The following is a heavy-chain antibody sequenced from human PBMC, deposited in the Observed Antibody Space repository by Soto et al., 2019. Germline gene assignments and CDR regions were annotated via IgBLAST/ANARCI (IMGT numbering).Heavy chain of an antibody. CDR2: ISYDGSNK. V-gene: IGHV3-30-3*01. Sequence: QVQLVESGGGVVQPGRSLRLSCAASGFTFSSYAMHWVRQAPGKGLEWVAVISYDGSNKYYADSVKGRFTISRDNSKNTVYLQMNSLRAEDTAVYYCARERSYMVRGVILDYWGQGTLVTVSS. CDR1: GFTFSSYA. J-gene: IGHJ4*02. D-gene: IGHD3-10*01. CDR3: ARERSYMVRGVILDY.